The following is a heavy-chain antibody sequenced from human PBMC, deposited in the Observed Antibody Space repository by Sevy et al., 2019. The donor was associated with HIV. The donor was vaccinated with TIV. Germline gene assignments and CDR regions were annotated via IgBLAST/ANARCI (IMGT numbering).Heavy chain of an antibody. CDR1: GGSIRSYY. V-gene: IGHV4-59*03. D-gene: IGHD3-10*01. Sequence: SETSLTCAVSGGSIRSYYWSWIRQSPGKGLEWIGYIDYSGSTNYNPSLKSRVSMSIDTSTNRFSLKLSSVTAADTALYYCGGLDYHYYHAMDVWGQGTTVTVSS. J-gene: IGHJ6*02. CDR2: IDYSGST. CDR3: GGLDYHYYHAMDV.